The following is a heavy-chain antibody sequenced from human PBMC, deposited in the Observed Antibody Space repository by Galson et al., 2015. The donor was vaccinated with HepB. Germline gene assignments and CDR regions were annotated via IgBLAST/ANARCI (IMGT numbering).Heavy chain of an antibody. V-gene: IGHV4-59*08. CDR3: ARTTGYSSGWYGVFDY. CDR2: IYYSGST. J-gene: IGHJ4*02. Sequence: ETLSLTCTVSGRSISSYYWSWIRQPPGKGLEWIGYIYYSGSTNYNPSLKSRVTISVDTSKNQFSLKLSSVTAADTAVYYCARTTGYSSGWYGVFDYWGQGTLVTVSP. CDR1: GRSISSYY. D-gene: IGHD6-19*01.